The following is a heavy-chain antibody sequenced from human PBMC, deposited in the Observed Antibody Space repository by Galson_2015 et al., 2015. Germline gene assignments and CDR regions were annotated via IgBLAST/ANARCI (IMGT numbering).Heavy chain of an antibody. CDR1: GYTFTGYC. CDR3: AVEGVNIGRAFDI. V-gene: IGHV1-2*06. J-gene: IGHJ3*02. D-gene: IGHD5-12*01. Sequence: SVKVSCKASGYTFTGYCMHWVRQAPGQGLEWMGRINPNSGGTNYAQKFQGRVTMTRDTSISTAYMELSRLRSDDTAVYYCAVEGVNIGRAFDIWGQGTMVTVSS. CDR2: INPNSGGT.